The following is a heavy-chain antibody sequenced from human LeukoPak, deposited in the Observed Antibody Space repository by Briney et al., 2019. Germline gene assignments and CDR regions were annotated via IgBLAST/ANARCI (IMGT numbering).Heavy chain of an antibody. CDR1: GFTLSSNY. Sequence: PGGSLRLSCAASGFTLSSNYMSWVRQAPGKGLEWVSAISDSGNTYHADSVKGRFTISRDNSKNTLYLQMNSLSTGDTAVYYCARDRAFGYDFWSGWGHYMDVWGKGTTVTVSS. CDR3: ARDRAFGYDFWSGWGHYMDV. V-gene: IGHV3-66*03. CDR2: ISDSGNT. J-gene: IGHJ6*03. D-gene: IGHD3-3*01.